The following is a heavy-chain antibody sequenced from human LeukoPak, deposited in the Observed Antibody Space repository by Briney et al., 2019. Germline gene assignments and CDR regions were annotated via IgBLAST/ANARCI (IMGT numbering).Heavy chain of an antibody. J-gene: IGHJ5*02. CDR2: IRSKAYGGTT. Sequence: PGGSLRLSCTASGFTFGDCAMSWVRQAPGKGLEWVGFIRSKAYGGTTEYAASVKGRFTISRDDSKSIAYLQMNSLKTEDTAVYYCTRVGGYPNWFDPWGQGTLVTVSS. CDR3: TRVGGYPNWFDP. CDR1: GFTFGDCA. D-gene: IGHD1-26*01. V-gene: IGHV3-49*04.